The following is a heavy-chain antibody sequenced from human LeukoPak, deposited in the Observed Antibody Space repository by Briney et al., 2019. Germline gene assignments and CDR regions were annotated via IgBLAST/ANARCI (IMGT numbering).Heavy chain of an antibody. V-gene: IGHV3-7*04. D-gene: IGHD2-21*02. J-gene: IGHJ4*02. CDR3: ARGMTSIGY. CDR2: IKQDGSEI. Sequence: GGSLRLSCAASGFTFSSYAMSWVRQAPGKGLEWVASIKQDGSEIYYVDSVKGRFTISRDNAKNSLYLQMNSLRAEDTAVYYCARGMTSIGYWGQGTLVTVSS. CDR1: GFTFSSYA.